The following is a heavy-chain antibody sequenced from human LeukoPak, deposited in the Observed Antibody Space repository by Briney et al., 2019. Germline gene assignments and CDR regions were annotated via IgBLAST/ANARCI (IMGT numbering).Heavy chain of an antibody. D-gene: IGHD4-11*01. J-gene: IGHJ4*02. CDR3: ARFDYNRYVAY. CDR1: GFTFSSHA. CDR2: ISATGHNT. Sequence: GSLRLSCAASGFTFSSHAMIWVRQAPGKGLEWVSPISATGHNTYYADSVKGRFTISRDNSKNTLYLQMNSLRADDTAVYYCARFDYNRYVAYWGQGTLVTVSS. V-gene: IGHV3-23*01.